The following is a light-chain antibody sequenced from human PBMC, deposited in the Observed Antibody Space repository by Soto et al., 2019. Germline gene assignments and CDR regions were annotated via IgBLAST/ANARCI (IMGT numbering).Light chain of an antibody. CDR3: KQRSNWAIT. J-gene: IGKJ5*01. V-gene: IGKV3-11*01. CDR2: DAS. CDR1: QSVSSS. Sequence: EIVLTQSQATLSLSPGERATLSCRASQSVSSSLAWYQQKPGQAPRLLISDASNRATGLPARFSSLGSGTDFTLTISSLEPEDFAVYYCKQRSNWAITFGQGTRLEIK.